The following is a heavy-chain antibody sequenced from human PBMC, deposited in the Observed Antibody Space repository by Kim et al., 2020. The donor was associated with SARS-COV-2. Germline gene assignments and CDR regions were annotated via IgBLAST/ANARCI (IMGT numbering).Heavy chain of an antibody. D-gene: IGHD3-22*01. J-gene: IGHJ4*02. V-gene: IGHV3-21*01. CDR3: ARASYYDSSGYLGRITKRGFEDY. Sequence: GGSLRLSCAASGFTFSSYSMNWVRQAPGKGLEWVSSISSSSSYIYYADSVKGRFTISRDNAKNSLYLQMNSLRAEDTAVYYCARASYYDSSGYLGRITKRGFEDYWGQGTLVTVSS. CDR1: GFTFSSYS. CDR2: ISSSSSYI.